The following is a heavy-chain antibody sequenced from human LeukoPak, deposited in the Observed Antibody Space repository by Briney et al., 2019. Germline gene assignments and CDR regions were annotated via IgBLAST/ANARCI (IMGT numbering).Heavy chain of an antibody. J-gene: IGHJ4*02. V-gene: IGHV3-23*01. Sequence: GGSLRLSCAASGFTFSSYAMSWVRQAPGKGLEWVSAISGSGGSTYYADSVKGRFTISRDNSENTLYLQMNSLRAEDTAVYYCAKENFWSGYYYYFDYWGQGTLVTVSS. D-gene: IGHD3-3*01. CDR3: AKENFWSGYYYYFDY. CDR2: ISGSGGST. CDR1: GFTFSSYA.